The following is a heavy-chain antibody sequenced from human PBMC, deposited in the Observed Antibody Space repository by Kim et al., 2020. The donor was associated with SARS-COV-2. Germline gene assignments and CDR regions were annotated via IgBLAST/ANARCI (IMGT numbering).Heavy chain of an antibody. D-gene: IGHD7-27*01. Sequence: SETLSLTCAVYGGSISDYYWIWIRQPPGKGLEWIGEVNPGGTANYNPSLKSRVTISADSSKKQFSLRLSSVTAADTAVYYCATSNMGKKREGSDA. CDR2: VNPGGTA. J-gene: IGHJ3*01. CDR1: GGSISDYY. CDR3: ATSNMGKKREGSDA. V-gene: IGHV4-34*01.